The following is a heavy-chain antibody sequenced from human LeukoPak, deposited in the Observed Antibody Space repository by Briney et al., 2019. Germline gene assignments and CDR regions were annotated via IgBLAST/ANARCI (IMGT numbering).Heavy chain of an antibody. CDR3: ARETGENAFDI. V-gene: IGHV3-48*03. CDR1: GFTFSSYE. J-gene: IGHJ3*02. Sequence: PGGSLRLSCAASGFTFSSYEMNWVRQAPGKGLEWVSYISSSGSTIYYADSVKGRFTISRDNAKNSLYLQMNSLRAADTAVYYCARETGENAFDIWGQGTMATVSS. D-gene: IGHD7-27*01. CDR2: ISSSGSTI.